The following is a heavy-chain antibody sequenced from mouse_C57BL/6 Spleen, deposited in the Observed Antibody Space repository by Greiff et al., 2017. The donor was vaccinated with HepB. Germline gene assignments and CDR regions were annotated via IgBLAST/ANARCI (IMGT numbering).Heavy chain of an antibody. CDR2: IDPSDSYT. V-gene: IGHV1-69*01. CDR3: ARSGTGTYYAMDY. Sequence: VQLQQPGAELVMPGASVKLSCKASGYTFTSYWMHWVKQRPGQGLEWIGEIDPSDSYTNYNQKFKGKSTLTVDKSSSTAYMQLSSLTSEDSAVYYCARSGTGTYYAMDYWGQGTSVTVSS. J-gene: IGHJ4*01. D-gene: IGHD4-1*01. CDR1: GYTFTSYW.